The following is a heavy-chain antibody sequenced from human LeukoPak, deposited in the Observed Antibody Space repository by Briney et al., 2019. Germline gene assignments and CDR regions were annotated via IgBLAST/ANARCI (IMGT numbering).Heavy chain of an antibody. V-gene: IGHV3-23*01. J-gene: IGHJ4*02. D-gene: IGHD6-13*01. CDR1: GFPFSSYV. CDR3: AKAAGSGGSWYVVFDY. CDR2: ISGNGGST. Sequence: GGSLRLSCAASGFPFSSYVVSWVRQAPGKGLEWVSGISGNGGSTFYADSVKGRFTISRDNSKDTLYLQMNSLRAEDTAVYYCAKAAGSGGSWYVVFDYWGQGTLVTVSS.